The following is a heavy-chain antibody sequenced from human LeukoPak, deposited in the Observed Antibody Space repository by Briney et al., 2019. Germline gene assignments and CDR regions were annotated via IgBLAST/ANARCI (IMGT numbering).Heavy chain of an antibody. V-gene: IGHV4-38-2*02. CDR2: SYHSGST. CDR1: GYSISSGYY. J-gene: IGHJ4*02. CDR3: ARGLGYSGYDYLSYYFDY. D-gene: IGHD5-12*01. Sequence: SETLSLTCTVSGYSISSGYYWGWIRQPPGKGLEWIGSSYHSGSTYYNPSLKSRVTISVDTSKNQFSLKLSSVTAADTAVYYCARGLGYSGYDYLSYYFDYWGQGTLVTVSS.